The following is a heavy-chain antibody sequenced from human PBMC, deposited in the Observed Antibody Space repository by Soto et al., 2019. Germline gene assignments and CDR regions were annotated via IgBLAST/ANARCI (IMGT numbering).Heavy chain of an antibody. CDR3: AKADWHDAFDI. Sequence: GGSLRLSCVASKFTFSSYGMNWVRQAPEKGLEWVSTITDSGRNTYYADSVKGRFTISRDNSNNALYLQMSSLRADDTALYYCAKADWHDAFDIWGRGTMVTVSS. CDR1: KFTFSSYG. V-gene: IGHV3-23*01. J-gene: IGHJ3*02. D-gene: IGHD3-9*01. CDR2: ITDSGRNT.